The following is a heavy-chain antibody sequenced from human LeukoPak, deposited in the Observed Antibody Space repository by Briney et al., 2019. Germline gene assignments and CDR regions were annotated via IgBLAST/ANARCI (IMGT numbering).Heavy chain of an antibody. Sequence: SETLSLTCSVSGGSISGYYWGWIRQPPGKGLEWIAYIYYSGSSNYNPSLKSRVTISVDTSENQFSLKLSSVTAADTAVYYCARYTSGGGAFDIWGQGTMVTVSS. D-gene: IGHD1-1*01. J-gene: IGHJ3*02. CDR2: IYYSGSS. CDR3: ARYTSGGGAFDI. CDR1: GGSISGYY. V-gene: IGHV4-59*01.